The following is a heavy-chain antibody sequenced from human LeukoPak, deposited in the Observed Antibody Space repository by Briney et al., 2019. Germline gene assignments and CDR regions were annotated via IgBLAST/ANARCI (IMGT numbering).Heavy chain of an antibody. V-gene: IGHV4-39*01. CDR2: IYYSGST. CDR1: GGSISSSSYY. J-gene: IGHJ4*02. D-gene: IGHD6-19*01. Sequence: SETLSLTCTVSGGSISSSSYYWGWIRQPPGKGLEWIGSIYYSGSTYYNPSLKSRVTISVDTSKNQFSLKLSSVTAADTAVYYCARHSHTVIAVAGNDYRGQGTLVTVSS. CDR3: ARHSHTVIAVAGNDY.